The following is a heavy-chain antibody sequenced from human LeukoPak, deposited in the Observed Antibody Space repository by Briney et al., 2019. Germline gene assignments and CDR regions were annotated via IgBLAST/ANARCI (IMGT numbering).Heavy chain of an antibody. Sequence: PSETLSLTCTVSGGSISSSSYYWDWIRQPPGKGLEWIGSIYYSGSTYYNPSLKSRVTISVDTSKNQFSLKLSSVTAADTAVYYCARRGYDSSGYYRNYWGQGTLVTVSS. CDR2: IYYSGST. V-gene: IGHV4-39*01. D-gene: IGHD3-22*01. J-gene: IGHJ4*02. CDR3: ARRGYDSSGYYRNY. CDR1: GGSISSSSYY.